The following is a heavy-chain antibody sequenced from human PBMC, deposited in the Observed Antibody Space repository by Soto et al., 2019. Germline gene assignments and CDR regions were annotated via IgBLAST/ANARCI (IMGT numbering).Heavy chain of an antibody. D-gene: IGHD3-22*01. J-gene: IGHJ4*02. V-gene: IGHV3-74*01. CDR2: INGDGSYT. CDR1: GFTFSSYW. Sequence: EVLLVESGGGLVQPGGSLRLACAASGFTFSSYWMYWVRQAPGKGLVLLSRINGDGSYTSYADSVKGRFTISRDNAKNPLYLQMHSLRAEATDLYYCKGAFGYMLPTAYRGPGTQVTVSS. CDR3: KGAFGYMLPTAY.